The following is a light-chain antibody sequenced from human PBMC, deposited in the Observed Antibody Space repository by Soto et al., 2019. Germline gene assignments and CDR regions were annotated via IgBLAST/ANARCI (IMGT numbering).Light chain of an antibody. V-gene: IGKV1-39*01. Sequence: DIQLTQSPSPLSASVGERVAITCLASQSISTYLNWYQQKPGKAPKVLIYAASNLQSGVPPRFSGSGSVTDFTLTISSLQPEDVATYFCQQSYRTPITFGQGTRLEIK. CDR2: AAS. CDR3: QQSYRTPIT. CDR1: QSISTY. J-gene: IGKJ5*01.